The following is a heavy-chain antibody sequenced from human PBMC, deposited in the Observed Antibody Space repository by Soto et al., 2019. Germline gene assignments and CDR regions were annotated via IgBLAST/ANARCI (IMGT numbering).Heavy chain of an antibody. J-gene: IGHJ4*02. V-gene: IGHV1-2*02. CDR2: FNPNSGDT. CDR3: AREASAVISLDY. D-gene: IGHD6-19*01. Sequence: ASVKVSCKASGYSFTAYSMHWVRQAPGQGLEWMGWFNPNSGDTTYAQKFQGRVTLTRDTSISTAYLELTGLRSDDTAVYYCAREASAVISLDYWGQGTLVTVSS. CDR1: GYSFTAYS.